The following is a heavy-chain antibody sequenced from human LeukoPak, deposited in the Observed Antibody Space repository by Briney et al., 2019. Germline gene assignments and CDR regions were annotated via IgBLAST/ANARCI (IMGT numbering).Heavy chain of an antibody. Sequence: MSSETLSLTCTVSGYSISSGYYWGWIRQPPGKGLEWIGSIYHSGSTYYNPSLKSRVTISVDTSKNQFSLKLSSVTAADTAVYYCARFVPAATDYWGQGTLVTVSS. CDR1: GYSISSGYY. D-gene: IGHD6-13*01. V-gene: IGHV4-38-2*02. J-gene: IGHJ4*02. CDR3: ARFVPAATDY. CDR2: IYHSGST.